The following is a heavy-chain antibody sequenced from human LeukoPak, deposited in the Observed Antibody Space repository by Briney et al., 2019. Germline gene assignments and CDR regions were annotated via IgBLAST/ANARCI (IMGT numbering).Heavy chain of an antibody. Sequence: SETLSLTCIVSGGSISGYYWSWIRQPPGRGLEWIGYIYHSGSTYYNPSLKSRVTISVDRSKNQFSLKLSSVTAADTAVYYCARDPFDAFDIWGQGTMVTVSS. V-gene: IGHV4-59*12. J-gene: IGHJ3*02. CDR2: IYHSGST. CDR3: ARDPFDAFDI. CDR1: GGSISGYY.